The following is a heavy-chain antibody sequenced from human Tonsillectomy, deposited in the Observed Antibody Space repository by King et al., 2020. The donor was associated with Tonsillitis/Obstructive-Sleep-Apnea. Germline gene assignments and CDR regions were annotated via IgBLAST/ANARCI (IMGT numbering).Heavy chain of an antibody. CDR2: ISYGGSNK. V-gene: IGHV3-30*04. Sequence: QVQLVESGGGLVQPGRSLRLSCAASGFTFSNYPMHWVRQAPGKGLEWVAVISYGGSNKYYADSVKGRFTISRDNSKNTLYLQMDSLRAEDTAVYYCAGLDESGNYYYYYMDVWGKGTAVTVSS. CDR1: GFTFSNYP. J-gene: IGHJ6*03. D-gene: IGHD3/OR15-3a*01. CDR3: AGLDESGNYYYYYMDV.